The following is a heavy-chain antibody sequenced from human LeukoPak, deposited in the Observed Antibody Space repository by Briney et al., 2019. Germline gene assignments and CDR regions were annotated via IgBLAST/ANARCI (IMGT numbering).Heavy chain of an antibody. CDR3: ARDYDSSGYHDY. V-gene: IGHV3-21*01. Sequence: GGSLRLSCAASGSTFSSYSMNWVRQAPGKGLEWVSSISSSSSYIYYADSVKGRFTISRDNAKNSLYLQMNSLRAEDTAVYYCARDYDSSGYHDYWGQGTLVTVSS. CDR1: GSTFSSYS. D-gene: IGHD3-22*01. J-gene: IGHJ4*02. CDR2: ISSSSSYI.